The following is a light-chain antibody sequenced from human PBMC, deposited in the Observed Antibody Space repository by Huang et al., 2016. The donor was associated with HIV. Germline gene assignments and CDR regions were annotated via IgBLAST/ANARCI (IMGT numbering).Light chain of an antibody. CDR3: QQYGNSPGA. CDR2: DAS. V-gene: IGKV3-20*01. J-gene: IGKJ1*01. Sequence: ENVLTQSPGTLSLSPGARATLSCRASQNVTNDYLAWYQQKPGQAPRLLIYDASSRATGIPDRFSASGSGTDFTLTISRLEPEDFAVYYCQQYGNSPGAFGQGAKVEIK. CDR1: QNVTNDY.